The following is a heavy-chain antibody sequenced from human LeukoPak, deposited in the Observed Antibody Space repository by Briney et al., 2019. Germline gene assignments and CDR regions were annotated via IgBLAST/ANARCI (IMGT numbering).Heavy chain of an antibody. V-gene: IGHV1-18*01. D-gene: IGHD3-22*01. CDR1: GYTFTSYG. CDR3: ARVISRLGEIYYDSSGYPDFDY. Sequence: ASVKVSCKASGYTFTSYGISWVRQAPGQGLEWMGWISAYNGNTNYAQKLQGRVTMTTDTSTSTAYMELRSLRSDDTAVYYCARVISRLGEIYYDSSGYPDFDYWGQGTLVTVSS. CDR2: ISAYNGNT. J-gene: IGHJ4*02.